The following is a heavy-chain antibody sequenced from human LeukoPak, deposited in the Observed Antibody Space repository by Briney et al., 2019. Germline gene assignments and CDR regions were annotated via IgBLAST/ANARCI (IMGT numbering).Heavy chain of an antibody. CDR3: ARGSPHGY. D-gene: IGHD3-10*01. V-gene: IGHV3-30-3*02. Sequence: QAGGSLRLSCAASGFTFSSYAMHWVRQAPGKGLEWVAVISYDGSNKYYADSVKGRFTISRDNSKNTLYLQMNSLRAEDTAVYYCARGSPHGYWGQGTLVTVSS. J-gene: IGHJ4*02. CDR2: ISYDGSNK. CDR1: GFTFSSYA.